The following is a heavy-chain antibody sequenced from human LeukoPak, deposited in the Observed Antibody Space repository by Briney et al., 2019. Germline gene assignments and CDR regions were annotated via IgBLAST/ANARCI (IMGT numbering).Heavy chain of an antibody. CDR1: GFTFSGVW. CDR2: IASDGSVT. D-gene: IGHD5-18*01. J-gene: IGHJ4*02. V-gene: IGHV3-74*01. Sequence: LPGGSLRLSCAASGFTFSGVWMHWVRQAPGKGLVWVSRIASDGSVTNYADSVKGRFTISRDNAKNTLYLQMNSLRAEDTAVYYCASDTVDTALGIDYWGQGTLVTVSS. CDR3: ASDTVDTALGIDY.